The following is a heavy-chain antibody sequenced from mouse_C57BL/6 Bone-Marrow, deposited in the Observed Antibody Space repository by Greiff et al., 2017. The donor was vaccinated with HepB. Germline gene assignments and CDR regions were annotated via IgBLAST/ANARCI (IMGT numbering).Heavy chain of an antibody. CDR3: ARRGGFDY. J-gene: IGHJ2*01. Sequence: QVQLQQPGAELVRPGTSVKLSCKASGYTFTSYWMHWVKQRPGQGLEWIGVIDPSDSYTNYNQKFKGKATLTVDTSSSTAYMQLSSLTSEDSAVYYCARRGGFDYWGRGTTLTVSS. CDR2: IDPSDSYT. CDR1: GYTFTSYW. V-gene: IGHV1-59*01.